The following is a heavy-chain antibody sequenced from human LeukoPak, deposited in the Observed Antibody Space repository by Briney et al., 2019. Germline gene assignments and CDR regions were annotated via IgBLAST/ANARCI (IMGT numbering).Heavy chain of an antibody. V-gene: IGHV1-2*06. Sequence: GASVKVSCKASGYTFTGYYMHWVRQAPGQGPEWMGRINPNSGETIYAQKFQGRVTMTRDTSISTAYMELTRLKSDDTPVYYCARTLDWGQGTLVTVSS. CDR3: ARTLD. CDR2: INPNSGET. CDR1: GYTFTGYY. J-gene: IGHJ4*02.